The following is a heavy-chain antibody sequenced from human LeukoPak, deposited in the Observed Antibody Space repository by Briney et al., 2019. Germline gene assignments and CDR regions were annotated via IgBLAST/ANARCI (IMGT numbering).Heavy chain of an antibody. V-gene: IGHV3-33*06. Sequence: GESLRLPCAASGFTFSSYGMHWVCQAPGKGLEWVAVIWSDGSNKYYADSVKGRFTISRDNSKNTLYLQMNSLRAEDTAVYYCANRMIVGRFDYWGQGTLVTVSS. CDR2: IWSDGSNK. D-gene: IGHD3-22*01. CDR3: ANRMIVGRFDY. J-gene: IGHJ4*02. CDR1: GFTFSSYG.